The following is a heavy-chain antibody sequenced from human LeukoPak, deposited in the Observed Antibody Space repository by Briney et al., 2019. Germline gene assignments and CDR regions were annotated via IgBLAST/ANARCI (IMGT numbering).Heavy chain of an antibody. CDR3: ARRRYSSGWGVDY. Sequence: SETLSLTCTVSGGSISSSSYYWGWIRQPPGKGLEWIGSIYYSGSTYYNPSLKSRVTISVDTSKNQFSLKLSSVTAADTAVYYCARRRYSSGWGVDYWGQGTLVTVSS. CDR1: GGSISSSSYY. CDR2: IYYSGST. V-gene: IGHV4-39*01. J-gene: IGHJ4*02. D-gene: IGHD6-25*01.